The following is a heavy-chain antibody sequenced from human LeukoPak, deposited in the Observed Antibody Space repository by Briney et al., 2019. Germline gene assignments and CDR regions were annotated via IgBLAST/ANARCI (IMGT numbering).Heavy chain of an antibody. V-gene: IGHV3-7*01. Sequence: GGSLRLSCATSGFTFSNSDMNWVRQAPGKGLEWVANIKQDGSEKYYVDSVKGRFTISRDNAKNSLYLQMNSLRAEDTAVYYCARAPYGDYFYWGQGTLVTVSS. CDR3: ARAPYGDYFY. D-gene: IGHD4-17*01. J-gene: IGHJ4*02. CDR2: IKQDGSEK. CDR1: GFTFSNSD.